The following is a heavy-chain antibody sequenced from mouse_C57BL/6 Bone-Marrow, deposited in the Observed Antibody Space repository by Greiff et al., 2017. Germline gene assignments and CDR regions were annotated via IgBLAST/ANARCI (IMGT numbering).Heavy chain of an antibody. Sequence: EVKLQESGGDLVKPGGSLKLSCAASGFTFSSYGMSWVRQTPDKRLEWVATISSGGSYTYYPDSVKGRFTISRDNAKNTLYLQMSSLESEDTAMYYCARPGRGFDYWGQGTTLTVSS. CDR3: ARPGRGFDY. CDR1: GFTFSSYG. CDR2: ISSGGSYT. J-gene: IGHJ2*01. D-gene: IGHD3-3*01. V-gene: IGHV5-6*01.